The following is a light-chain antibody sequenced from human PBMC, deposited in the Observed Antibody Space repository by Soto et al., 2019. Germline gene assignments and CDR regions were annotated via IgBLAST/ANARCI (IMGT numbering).Light chain of an antibody. CDR1: QSIGTY. CDR3: QQSYSTPT. V-gene: IGKV1-39*01. CDR2: GAS. Sequence: DIQVTQSPSSLSASVGDRVTITCRASQSIGTYLNWYHQKPGKAPQLLIYGASTLQSGVPSRFSASGSGTHFTLTINSLQPEDFGIYSCQQSYSTPTFGQGTKVDIK. J-gene: IGKJ1*01.